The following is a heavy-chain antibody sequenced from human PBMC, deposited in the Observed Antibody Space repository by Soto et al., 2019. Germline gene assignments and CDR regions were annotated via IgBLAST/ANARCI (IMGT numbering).Heavy chain of an antibody. CDR1: GYTFTSYG. D-gene: IGHD1-26*01. CDR3: ARDLGGSYYAPVDY. Sequence: QVQLVQSGAEVKKPGASVKVSCKASGYTFTSYGISWVRQAPGQGLERMGWISAYNGNTKYAQKLQGRVTTTTDTSTSTAYRELRSLRSDDTAVYYCARDLGGSYYAPVDYWGQGTLVTVSS. V-gene: IGHV1-18*01. CDR2: ISAYNGNT. J-gene: IGHJ4*02.